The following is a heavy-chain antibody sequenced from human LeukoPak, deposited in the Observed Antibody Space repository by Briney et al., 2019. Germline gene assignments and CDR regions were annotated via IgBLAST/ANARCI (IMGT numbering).Heavy chain of an antibody. CDR2: ISSSSSYI. CDR1: GFTFSSYS. J-gene: IGHJ5*02. D-gene: IGHD2-15*01. CDR3: ARDGVPIRYCSGGSCSGNWFDP. Sequence: GGPLGLSCAASGFTFSSYSMNWVRQAPGKGLEWVSSISSSSSYIYYADSVKGRFTISRDNAKNSLYLQMNSLRAEDTAVYYCARDGVPIRYCSGGSCSGNWFDPWGQGTLVTVSS. V-gene: IGHV3-21*01.